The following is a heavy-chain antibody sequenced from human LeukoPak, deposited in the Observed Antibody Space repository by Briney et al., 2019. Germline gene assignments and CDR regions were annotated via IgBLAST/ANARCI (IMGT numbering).Heavy chain of an antibody. V-gene: IGHV3-33*01. J-gene: IGHJ6*02. Sequence: SGGSLRLSCAASGFTFSSYGMHWVRQAPGKGLEWVAVIWYDGSNKYYADSVKGRFTISRDNSKNTLYLQMNSLRAEDTAVYYCARVGMERRKNYGMDVWGQGTTVTVSS. CDR3: ARVGMERRKNYGMDV. CDR1: GFTFSSYG. CDR2: IWYDGSNK. D-gene: IGHD1-14*01.